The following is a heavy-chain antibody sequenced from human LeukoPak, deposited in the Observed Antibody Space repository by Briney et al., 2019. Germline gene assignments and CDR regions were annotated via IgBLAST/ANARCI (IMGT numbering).Heavy chain of an antibody. V-gene: IGHV3-7*01. J-gene: IGHJ4*01. CDR2: ITHDGSDK. D-gene: IGHD3-22*01. CDR1: GFIFRNYW. CDR3: ARAPDSSGWHFDY. Sequence: GGSMRLSCATSGFIFRNYWMTWVRQAPGKGLEWVASITHDGSDKYYVDSVKGRFIISRDNGDNSLYLQMDSLRVADTALYYCARAPDSSGWHFDYWGHGTLVSVSS.